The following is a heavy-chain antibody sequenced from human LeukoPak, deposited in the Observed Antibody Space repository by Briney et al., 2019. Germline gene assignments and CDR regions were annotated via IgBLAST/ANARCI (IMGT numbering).Heavy chain of an antibody. CDR3: ARALSFDQSGLVTVVY. CDR1: GYTFTGYY. V-gene: IGHV1-2*02. CDR2: INPNSGGT. Sequence: ASVKVSCKASGYTFTGYYMHWVRQAPGQGLEWMGWINPNSGGTNYAQKFQGRVTMTRDTSISTAYMELSRLRSDDTAVYYCARALSFDQSGLVTVVYWGQGTLVTVSS. J-gene: IGHJ4*02. D-gene: IGHD3/OR15-3a*01.